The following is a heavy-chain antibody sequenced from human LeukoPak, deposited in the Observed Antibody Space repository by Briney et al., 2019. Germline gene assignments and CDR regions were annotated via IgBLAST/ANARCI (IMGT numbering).Heavy chain of an antibody. D-gene: IGHD3-22*01. CDR1: GGTFSSYA. J-gene: IGHJ4*02. Sequence: ASVKVSCKASGGTFSSYAISWVRQAPGQGLEWMGGIIPIFGTANYAQKFQGRVTITADESTSTACMELSSLRSEDTAVYYCARGRDSSGYYGQLDYWGQGTLVTVSS. V-gene: IGHV1-69*13. CDR3: ARGRDSSGYYGQLDY. CDR2: IIPIFGTA.